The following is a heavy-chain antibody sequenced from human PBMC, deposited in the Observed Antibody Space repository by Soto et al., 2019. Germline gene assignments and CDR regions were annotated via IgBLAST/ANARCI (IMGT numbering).Heavy chain of an antibody. Sequence: QVKLVESGGGVVHPGGSLRLSCAASGFGFDAYGIHWVRRAPGKGLEWVAVITYDGSNQYYRDSVKGRFTISRDNVRKTMFLQMDNLQPEDTAMYFCARGSQYNYGPLAYFDYWGQGTLVTVSS. J-gene: IGHJ4*02. D-gene: IGHD5-18*01. CDR2: ITYDGSNQ. CDR3: ARGSQYNYGPLAYFDY. CDR1: GFGFDAYG. V-gene: IGHV3-30*03.